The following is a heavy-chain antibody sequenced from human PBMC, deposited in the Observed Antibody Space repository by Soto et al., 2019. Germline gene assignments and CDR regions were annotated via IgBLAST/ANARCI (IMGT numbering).Heavy chain of an antibody. D-gene: IGHD6-13*01. CDR3: VKSSRTLGDS. V-gene: IGHV3-23*01. J-gene: IGHJ4*02. CDR2: IVISGGGT. Sequence: GSLRLSCAASGLTFSSFAMSWVRQAPGKGLEWVSAIVISGGGTYYADSVKGRFTISRDNSKNTLYLQMNSLRAEDTAVYYAVKSSRTLGDSWGQGTLVTVSS. CDR1: GLTFSSFA.